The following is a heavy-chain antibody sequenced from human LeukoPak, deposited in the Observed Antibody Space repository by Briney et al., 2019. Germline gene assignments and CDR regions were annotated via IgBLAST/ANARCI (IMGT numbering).Heavy chain of an antibody. D-gene: IGHD3-22*01. Sequence: GGSLRLSCTASGFTFGDYAMNWVRQAPGKGLEWVSSISSSSSYIYYADSVKGRFTTSRDNSKNTLYLQMNSLRAEDTAVYYCAKTMNYFDSSSYNPFDYWGQGTLVTVSS. CDR2: ISSSSSYI. CDR3: AKTMNYFDSSSYNPFDY. V-gene: IGHV3-21*04. J-gene: IGHJ4*02. CDR1: GFTFGDYA.